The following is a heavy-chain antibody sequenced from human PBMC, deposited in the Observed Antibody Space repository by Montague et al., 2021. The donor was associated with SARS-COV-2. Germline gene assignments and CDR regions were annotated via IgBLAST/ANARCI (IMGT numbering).Heavy chain of an antibody. D-gene: IGHD2-15*01. Sequence: SETLSLTCTVSGFSISTGYYWGWIRQPPGKGLEWIGSIYHSGSTYYNPSLKSRVTISVDTSKNQFSLKLSSVTAADTAVCYCARVGFGYCSGGSCYRAFDYWGQRTLVTVSS. CDR3: ARVGFGYCSGGSCYRAFDY. CDR2: IYHSGST. V-gene: IGHV4-38-2*02. CDR1: GFSISTGYY. J-gene: IGHJ4*02.